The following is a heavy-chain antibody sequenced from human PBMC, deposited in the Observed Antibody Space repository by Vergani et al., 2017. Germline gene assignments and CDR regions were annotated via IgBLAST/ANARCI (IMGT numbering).Heavy chain of an antibody. J-gene: IGHJ5*02. CDR3: ARDACSGSYYNTCWFDP. CDR1: GGTFSSYT. CDR2: IIPILGIA. V-gene: IGHV1-69*08. D-gene: IGHD3-10*01. Sequence: QVQLVQSGAEVKKPGSSVKVSCKASGGTFSSYTISWVRQAPGQGLEWMGRIIPILGIANYAQKFQGRVMITADKSTSTAYMELSSLRSEDTAVYYCARDACSGSYYNTCWFDPWGQGTLVTVSS.